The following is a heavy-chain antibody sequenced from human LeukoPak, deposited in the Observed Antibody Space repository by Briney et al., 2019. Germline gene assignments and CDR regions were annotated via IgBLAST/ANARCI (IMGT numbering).Heavy chain of an antibody. CDR1: GFTFSSYS. D-gene: IGHD3-3*01. CDR2: ISSSSSYI. J-gene: IGHJ4*02. CDR3: AKAYEDGPDY. Sequence: GGSLRLSCAASGFTFSSYSMNWVRQAPGEGLEWVSSISSSSSYIYYADSVKGRFTISRDNAKNSLYLQMNSLRAEDTAVYYCAKAYEDGPDYWGQGTLVTVSS. V-gene: IGHV3-21*01.